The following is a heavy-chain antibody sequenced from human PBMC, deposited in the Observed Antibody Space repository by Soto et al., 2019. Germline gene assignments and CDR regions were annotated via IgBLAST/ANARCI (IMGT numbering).Heavy chain of an antibody. V-gene: IGHV3-21*01. Sequence: EVQLVESGGGLVKPGGSLRLSCAASGFTFSSYSMNWVRQAPGKGLEWISSISSSSRYIYYADSVKGRFTISRDNAKNSLYLQMNSLRAEDTAVYYCALIEGGVGANDAFDIWGQGTMVTVSS. CDR1: GFTFSSYS. CDR2: ISSSSRYI. CDR3: ALIEGGVGANDAFDI. J-gene: IGHJ3*02. D-gene: IGHD1-26*01.